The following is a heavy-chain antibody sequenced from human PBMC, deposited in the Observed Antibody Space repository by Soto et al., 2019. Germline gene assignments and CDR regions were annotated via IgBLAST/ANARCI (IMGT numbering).Heavy chain of an antibody. CDR1: GGTFSSFG. CDR3: AREASGYDF. J-gene: IGHJ1*01. CDR2: IIPVFGRP. D-gene: IGHD5-12*01. V-gene: IGHV1-69*13. Sequence: ASVKVSCKASGGTFSSFGISWVRQAPGQGLEWMGGIIPVFGRPNYAQRFRSRLTITADESTNTSYMELIDLTSEDTAVYYCAREASGYDFWGQGTQVTV.